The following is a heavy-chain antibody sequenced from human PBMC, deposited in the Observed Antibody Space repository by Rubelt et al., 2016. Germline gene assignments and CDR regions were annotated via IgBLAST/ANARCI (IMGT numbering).Heavy chain of an antibody. J-gene: IGHJ4*02. D-gene: IGHD2-15*01. CDR2: IYPGDSDT. CDR1: GYSFSSYW. CDR3: ARRFADCSSGTCHSYYFDS. V-gene: IGHV5-51*03. Sequence: NTGESLKISCKGSGYSFSSYWIAWVRQMPGKGLEWMGIIYPGDSDTRYSPSFQGQVTISADKSISTAYLQWTSLKASDTAMYYCARRFADCSSGTCHSYYFDSWGKGTLVSVSS.